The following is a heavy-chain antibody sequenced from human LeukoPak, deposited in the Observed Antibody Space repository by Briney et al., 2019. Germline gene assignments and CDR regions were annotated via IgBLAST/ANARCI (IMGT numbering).Heavy chain of an antibody. Sequence: ASVKVSCKASGYTFTGYYMHWVRQAPGQGLEWMGWINPNSGGTNYAQNFQGRVTMTRDTSISTAYMELSRLTSDDTAVYYCARSKSGYDYYFDYWGQGTLVTVSS. CDR3: ARSKSGYDYYFDY. CDR1: GYTFTGYY. D-gene: IGHD5-12*01. V-gene: IGHV1-2*02. J-gene: IGHJ4*02. CDR2: INPNSGGT.